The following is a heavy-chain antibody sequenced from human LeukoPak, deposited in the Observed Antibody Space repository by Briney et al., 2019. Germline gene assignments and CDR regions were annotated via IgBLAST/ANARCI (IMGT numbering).Heavy chain of an antibody. Sequence: GGSLRLSCAASGFTFNSYSMNWVRQAPGKGLEWVSYISSSSSTIYYADSVKGRFTISRDNAKNSLYLQMNSLRAEDTAVYSCARVRVGATYGGAFDIWGQGTMVTVSS. J-gene: IGHJ3*02. V-gene: IGHV3-48*01. CDR1: GFTFNSYS. CDR3: ARVRVGATYGGAFDI. D-gene: IGHD1-26*01. CDR2: ISSSSSTI.